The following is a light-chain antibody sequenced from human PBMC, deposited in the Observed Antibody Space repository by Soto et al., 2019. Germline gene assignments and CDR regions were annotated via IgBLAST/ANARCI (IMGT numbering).Light chain of an antibody. J-gene: IGKJ3*01. V-gene: IGKV3-20*01. CDR3: HYYDYSPPFP. Sequence: EIVLTQSPGTLYLSPGERATFSCRASQRGSSRFLAWYQQKPGQAPRLLIYGASSRATGIPDRFSGSGSGTDFTLTISRREPEDFAVYSCHYYDYSPPFPFGPGTKVDIK. CDR2: GAS. CDR1: QRGSSRF.